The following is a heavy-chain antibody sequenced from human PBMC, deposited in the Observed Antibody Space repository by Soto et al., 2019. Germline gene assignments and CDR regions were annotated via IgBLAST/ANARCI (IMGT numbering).Heavy chain of an antibody. CDR3: ARVPTP. CDR2: IYHSGST. V-gene: IGHV4-30-2*01. Sequence: QLQLQASGSGLVKPSQTLSLTCAVSGGSISRGGYSWSWIRQPPGKGLEWIGYIYHSGSTYYNSSLKSRVTISVDRSKNQFSLKLSSVTAADTAVYYCARVPTPWGQGTLVTVSS. D-gene: IGHD2-2*01. J-gene: IGHJ5*02. CDR1: GGSISRGGYS.